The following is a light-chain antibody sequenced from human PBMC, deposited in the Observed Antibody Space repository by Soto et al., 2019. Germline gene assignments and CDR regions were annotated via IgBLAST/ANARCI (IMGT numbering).Light chain of an antibody. J-gene: IGKJ1*01. CDR2: GAS. CDR3: QQYSGTPRT. CDR1: QSVLYSSNNKNY. Sequence: DIVMTQSPDALAVSLGGWATINCKSSQSVLYSSNNKNYLAWYQQKPGQPPKLLIYGASTRESGVPDRFSGSGSGTDFTLTISRLQAEDVAVYYCQQYSGTPRTFGQGTKVDIK. V-gene: IGKV4-1*01.